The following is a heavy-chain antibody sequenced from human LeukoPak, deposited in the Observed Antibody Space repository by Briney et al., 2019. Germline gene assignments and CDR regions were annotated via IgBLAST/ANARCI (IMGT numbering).Heavy chain of an antibody. CDR1: GYTFTSYD. Sequence: VASVKVSCKASGYTFTSYDTNWVRQAPGQGLEWMGWINPNSGGTNYAQKFQGRVTMTRDTSISTAYMELSRLRSDDTAVYYCARGLRRDYVMLFYWGQGTLVTVSS. CDR3: ARGLRRDYVMLFY. CDR2: INPNSGGT. J-gene: IGHJ4*02. D-gene: IGHD4-17*01. V-gene: IGHV1-2*02.